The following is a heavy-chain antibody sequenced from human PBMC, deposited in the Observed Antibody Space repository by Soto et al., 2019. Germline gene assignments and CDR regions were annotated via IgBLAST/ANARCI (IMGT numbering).Heavy chain of an antibody. CDR2: ISSSSSTI. Sequence: EVQLVESGGGLVQPGGSLRLSCAASGFTCSSYSMNWVRQAPGKGLEWVSYISSSSSTIYYAASVKGRFTISRDNAKNSLYLQMHSRRDEDTAVYYCARDSPYSSSWYDLNWFDPWGQGTLVTVSS. D-gene: IGHD6-13*01. V-gene: IGHV3-48*02. CDR1: GFTCSSYS. CDR3: ARDSPYSSSWYDLNWFDP. J-gene: IGHJ5*02.